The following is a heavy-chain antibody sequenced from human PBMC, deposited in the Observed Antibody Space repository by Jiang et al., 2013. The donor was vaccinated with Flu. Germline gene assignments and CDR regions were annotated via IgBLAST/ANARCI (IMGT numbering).Heavy chain of an antibody. CDR2: IKQDGSEK. Sequence: RLSCAASGFTFSSYWMSWVRQAPGKGLEWVANIKQDGSEKYYVDSVKGRFTISRDNAKNSLYLQMNSLRAEDTAVYYCARDEVLRFLGINWFDPWGQGTLVTVSS. V-gene: IGHV3-7*03. CDR3: ARDEVLRFLGINWFDP. J-gene: IGHJ5*02. CDR1: GFTFSSYW. D-gene: IGHD3-3*01.